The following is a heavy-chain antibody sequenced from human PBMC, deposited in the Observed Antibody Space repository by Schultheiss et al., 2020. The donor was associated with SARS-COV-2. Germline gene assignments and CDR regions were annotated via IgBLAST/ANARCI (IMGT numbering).Heavy chain of an antibody. CDR3: ARASVLDSYRLSWFRTGSDAFDI. D-gene: IGHD3/OR15-3a*01. Sequence: SETLSLTCTVSGGSISSYYWSWIRQPPGKGLEWIGHIYNSGSTNFNPSLKSRVTISVDTSKNQFSLKLSSVTAADTAVYYCARASVLDSYRLSWFRTGSDAFDIWGQGTMVTVSS. J-gene: IGHJ3*02. CDR2: IYNSGST. V-gene: IGHV4-4*09. CDR1: GGSISSYY.